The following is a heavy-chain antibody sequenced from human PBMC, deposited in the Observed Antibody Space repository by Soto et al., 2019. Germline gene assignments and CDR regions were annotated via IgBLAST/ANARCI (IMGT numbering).Heavy chain of an antibody. CDR1: GFTFSSYA. V-gene: IGHV3-23*01. CDR3: AKDHLSSGSYGPYFDY. J-gene: IGHJ4*02. CDR2: ISGSGGST. D-gene: IGHD6-19*01. Sequence: GGSLRLSCAASGFTFSSYAMSWVRQAPGKGLEWVSAISGSGGSTYYADSVKGRFTISRDNSKNTLYLQMNSLRAEDTAVYYCAKDHLSSGSYGPYFDYWGQGTLVTVSS.